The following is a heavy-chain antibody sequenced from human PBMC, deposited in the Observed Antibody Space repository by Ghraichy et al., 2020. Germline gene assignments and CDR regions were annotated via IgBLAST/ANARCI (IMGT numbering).Heavy chain of an antibody. D-gene: IGHD3-22*01. CDR1: GGSISSYY. V-gene: IGHV4-4*07. CDR2: IYTSGST. CDR3: ARANYYDSSGYYYGSERFDY. J-gene: IGHJ4*02. Sequence: SETLSLTCTVSGGSISSYYWSWIRQPAGKGLEWIGRIYTSGSTNYNPSLKSRVTMSVDTSKNQFSLKLSSVTAADTVVYYCARANYYDSSGYYYGSERFDYWGQGTLVTVSS.